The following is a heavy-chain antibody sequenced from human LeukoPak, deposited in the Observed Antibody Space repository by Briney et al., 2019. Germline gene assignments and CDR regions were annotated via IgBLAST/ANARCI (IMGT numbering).Heavy chain of an antibody. CDR1: GGFISSYY. CDR2: IYYSGST. J-gene: IGHJ6*02. CDR3: ARDRSPLYDSSYGMDV. Sequence: PSATLSLTCTVSGGFISSYYWSWIRRPPGRGREWMGYIYYSGSTNYKPSLKSRVTISVDTSKNQFSLKLSSVTAADTGVYYCARDRSPLYDSSYGMDVWGQGTTVTVSS. V-gene: IGHV4-59*01. D-gene: IGHD3-3*01.